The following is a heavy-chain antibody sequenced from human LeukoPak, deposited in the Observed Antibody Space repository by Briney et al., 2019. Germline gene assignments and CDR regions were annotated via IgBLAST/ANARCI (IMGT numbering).Heavy chain of an antibody. Sequence: PGGSLRLSCAASGFIFSSYAMSWVRQAPGKGLEWVSTISASGGSTSYADSVKGRFTISRDNSKNTLYLQMNSLRAEDTAVYYCAKATVRLEADYWGQGTLVTVSS. D-gene: IGHD1-1*01. CDR1: GFIFSSYA. V-gene: IGHV3-23*01. CDR3: AKATVRLEADY. J-gene: IGHJ4*02. CDR2: ISASGGST.